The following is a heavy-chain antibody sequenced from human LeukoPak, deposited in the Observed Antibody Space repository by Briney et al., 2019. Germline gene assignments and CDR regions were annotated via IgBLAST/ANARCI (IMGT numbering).Heavy chain of an antibody. V-gene: IGHV3-23*01. CDR1: GFTFSSYA. J-gene: IGHJ3*02. CDR3: AKDPGRDHGFDI. D-gene: IGHD1-26*01. CDR2: ISGSGGST. Sequence: GGSLRLSCAASGFTFSSYAMSWVRQAPGKGLEWVSAISGSGGSTYYADSVKGRFTISRDNSSNTRSLQMNSLRTEDTAVYSCAKDPGRDHGFDIWGQGAMVTISS.